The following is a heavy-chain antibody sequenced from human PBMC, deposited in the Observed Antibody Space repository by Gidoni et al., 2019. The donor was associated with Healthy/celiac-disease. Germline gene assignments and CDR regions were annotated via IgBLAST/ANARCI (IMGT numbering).Heavy chain of an antibody. D-gene: IGHD1-26*01. CDR2: ISWNSGSI. CDR3: AKGSYSRPFDAFDI. J-gene: IGHJ3*02. CDR1: GFTFDDYA. V-gene: IGHV3-9*01. Sequence: EVQLVESGGGLVQPGRSLRLSCAASGFTFDDYAMHWVRQAPGKGLEWVSGISWNSGSIGYADSVKGRFTISRDNAKNSLYLQMNSLRAEDTALYYCAKGSYSRPFDAFDIWGQGTMVTVSS.